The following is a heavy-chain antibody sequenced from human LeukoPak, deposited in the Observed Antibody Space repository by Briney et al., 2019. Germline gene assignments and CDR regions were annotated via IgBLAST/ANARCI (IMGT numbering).Heavy chain of an antibody. V-gene: IGHV5-51*01. CDR3: ARHVRDYGGNSGTYYYYYYMDV. CDR1: GYSFTSYW. D-gene: IGHD4-23*01. CDR2: IYPGESDT. Sequence: GASLKISFKGSGYSFTSYWIGWVRQRPGKGGEWMGIIYPGESDTRYRQSFQGQGNISAEKYSRTAYLQWSSLKASDTAMYYCARHVRDYGGNSGTYYYYYYMDVRGKGTTVTVSS. J-gene: IGHJ6*03.